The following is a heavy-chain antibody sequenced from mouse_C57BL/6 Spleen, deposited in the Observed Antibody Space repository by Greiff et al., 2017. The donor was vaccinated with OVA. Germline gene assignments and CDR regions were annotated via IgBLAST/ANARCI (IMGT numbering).Heavy chain of an antibody. V-gene: IGHV1-52*01. Sequence: QVQLQQPGAELVRPGSSVKLSCKASGYTFTSYWMHWVKQRPIQGLEWIGNIYPSDSETHYNQKFKDKATLTVDKSSSTAYMQLSSLTSEDSAVYYCASLIYYGNYGGYFDYWGQGTTLTVSS. CDR1: GYTFTSYW. D-gene: IGHD2-1*01. CDR2: IYPSDSET. J-gene: IGHJ2*01. CDR3: ASLIYYGNYGGYFDY.